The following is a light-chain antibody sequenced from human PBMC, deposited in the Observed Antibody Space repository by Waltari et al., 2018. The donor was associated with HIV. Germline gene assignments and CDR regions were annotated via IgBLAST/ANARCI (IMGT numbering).Light chain of an antibody. CDR2: DNN. J-gene: IGLJ1*01. V-gene: IGLV1-51*01. Sequence: QSVLTQPPSVSAAPGQKVTISCSASSSNIGIHHVSWYQQPPGTAPKLLIYDNNKRPSGIPDRFSGSKSGTSATLGITGLQTGDEADYYCGTWDSSLSAGVFGTGTKVTVL. CDR1: SSNIGIHH. CDR3: GTWDSSLSAGV.